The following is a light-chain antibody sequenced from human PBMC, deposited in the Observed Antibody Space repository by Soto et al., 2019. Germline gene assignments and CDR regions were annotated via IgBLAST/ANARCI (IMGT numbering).Light chain of an antibody. Sequence: EIVMTQSPVTLSVSPGERATLSCRASQSINRKVAWYQHRPGQAPRLLISDASIRATGIPARFSGSGSGTEFTLTINSLQSEDFAVYYGKQYDSWSAFTFGGGTKVEIK. V-gene: IGKV3-15*01. J-gene: IGKJ4*02. CDR2: DAS. CDR3: KQYDSWSAFT. CDR1: QSINRK.